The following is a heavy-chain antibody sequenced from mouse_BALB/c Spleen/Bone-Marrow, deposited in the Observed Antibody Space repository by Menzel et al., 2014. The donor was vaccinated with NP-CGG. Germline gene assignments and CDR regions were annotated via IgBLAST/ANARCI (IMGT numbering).Heavy chain of an antibody. D-gene: IGHD1-1*01. CDR3: TRERRDYYGSSWFAY. CDR2: IYPSDSYT. J-gene: IGHJ3*01. Sequence: QVQLQQPGAELVRPGASVKLSCKASGYTFTSYWINWVKQRPGQGLEWIGNIYPSDSYTNYNQKFKDKATLTVDKSSSTAYMQLSSPTSEDSAVYYCTRERRDYYGSSWFAYWGQGTLVTVSA. V-gene: IGHV1-69*02. CDR1: GYTFTSYW.